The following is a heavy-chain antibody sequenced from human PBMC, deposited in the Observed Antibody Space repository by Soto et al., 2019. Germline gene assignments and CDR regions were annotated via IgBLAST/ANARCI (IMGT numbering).Heavy chain of an antibody. CDR3: ARDLDDVDTAMVPNYYYYYMDV. J-gene: IGHJ6*03. Sequence: PGGALRHSCAASGFTFSSYWMSWVRQAPGKGLEWGANIKQDGSEKYYVDSVKGRFTISRDNAKNSLYLQMNSLRAEDTAVYYCARDLDDVDTAMVPNYYYYYMDVWGKGTTVTVSS. D-gene: IGHD5-18*01. CDR2: IKQDGSEK. V-gene: IGHV3-7*01. CDR1: GFTFSSYW.